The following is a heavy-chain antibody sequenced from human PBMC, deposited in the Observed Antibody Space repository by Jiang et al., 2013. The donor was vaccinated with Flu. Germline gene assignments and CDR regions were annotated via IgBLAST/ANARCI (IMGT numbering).Heavy chain of an antibody. J-gene: IGHJ3*02. D-gene: IGHD2-15*01. CDR1: GYRFTDYW. CDR2: IWPGDSET. Sequence: GAEVKKPGESLRISCKGSGYRFTDYWIGWVRQMPGKGLEWMGIIWPGDSETKYSPSFQGQVTISADKSISTAYLQWSSLKASDTAMYYCARRVVVTSYAFDIWGQGTMVTVSS. CDR3: ARRVVVTSYAFDI. V-gene: IGHV5-51*01.